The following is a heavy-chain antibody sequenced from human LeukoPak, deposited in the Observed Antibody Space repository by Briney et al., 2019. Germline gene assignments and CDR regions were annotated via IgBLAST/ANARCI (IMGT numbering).Heavy chain of an antibody. V-gene: IGHV4-61*01. CDR3: ARGRSFGFDFDS. J-gene: IGHJ4*02. Sequence: PSETLSLTCAVPGVSINTCCYYWTWIRQPPGKGLEWIGYKYYSGSTRYNSSLRSRLSLSLDTSNNQFSLKLSSVTAADTAVYYCARGRSFGFDFDSWGQGTLVIVSS. CDR2: KYYSGST. D-gene: IGHD3-3*02. CDR1: GVSINTCCYY.